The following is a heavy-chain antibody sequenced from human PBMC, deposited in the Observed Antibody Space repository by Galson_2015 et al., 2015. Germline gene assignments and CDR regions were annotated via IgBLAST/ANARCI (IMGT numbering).Heavy chain of an antibody. CDR2: SGGVT. V-gene: IGHV1-46*01. CDR3: ARAKDISGWYAGDF. Sequence: SGGVTRYAQKFQGRVTMTRDTSTSTVYMEPSSLTSEDTAFYYCARAKDISGWYAGDFWGQGTLITVSS. D-gene: IGHD6-19*01. J-gene: IGHJ4*02.